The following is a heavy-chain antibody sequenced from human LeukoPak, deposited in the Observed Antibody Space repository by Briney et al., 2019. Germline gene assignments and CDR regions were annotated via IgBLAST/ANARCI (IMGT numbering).Heavy chain of an antibody. CDR1: GFTFSSYA. D-gene: IGHD5-18*01. CDR3: AKDLRTRYSYGRGNWFDP. CDR2: ISGSGGST. J-gene: IGHJ5*02. Sequence: GGSLRLSCAASGFTFSSYAMSWVRQAPGKGLEWVSAISGSGGSTYYADSVKSRFTISRDNSKNTLYLQMNSLRAEDTAVYYCAKDLRTRYSYGRGNWFDPWGQGTLVTVSS. V-gene: IGHV3-23*01.